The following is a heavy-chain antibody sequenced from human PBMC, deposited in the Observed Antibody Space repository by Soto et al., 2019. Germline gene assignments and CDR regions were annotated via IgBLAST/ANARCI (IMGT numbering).Heavy chain of an antibody. J-gene: IGHJ4*02. CDR3: ARDLPIVPASSIAVAGKADY. CDR1: GFTFSSYA. V-gene: IGHV3-30-3*01. CDR2: ISYDGSNK. D-gene: IGHD6-19*01. Sequence: GGSLRLACAASGFTFSSYAMHWVRQAPGKGLEWVAVISYDGSNKYYADSVKGRFTISRDNSKNTLYLQMNSLRAEDTAVYYCARDLPIVPASSIAVAGKADYWGQGTLVTVSS.